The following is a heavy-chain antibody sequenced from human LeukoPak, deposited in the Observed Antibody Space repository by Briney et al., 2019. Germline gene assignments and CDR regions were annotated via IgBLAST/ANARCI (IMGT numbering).Heavy chain of an antibody. CDR3: ARVAGGGSGYYYLDY. CDR2: INPTGGST. D-gene: IGHD3-22*01. V-gene: IGHV1-46*01. J-gene: IGHJ4*02. Sequence: ASVKVSCKASGYTFPSYFMHWVRQAPGQGLEWMGIINPTGGSTTYAQKFQGRVTMTRDTSISTAYMELSRLRSDDTAVYYCARVAGGGSGYYYLDYWGQGTLVTVSS. CDR1: GYTFPSYF.